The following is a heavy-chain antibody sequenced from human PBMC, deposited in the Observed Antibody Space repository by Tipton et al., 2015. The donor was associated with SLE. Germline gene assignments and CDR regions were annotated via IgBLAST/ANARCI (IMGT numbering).Heavy chain of an antibody. Sequence: LSLTCAVYGGSFSGYYWSWIRQPPGKGLEWIGEVNDSGSTIYNPSLQSRVTISADTSKSQFSLRLTSVTAADTSVYYCARGVMWTGLGGSWGQGTLVTVSS. V-gene: IGHV4-34*01. D-gene: IGHD2/OR15-2a*01. CDR3: ARGVMWTGLGGS. CDR1: GGSFSGYY. J-gene: IGHJ5*02. CDR2: VNDSGST.